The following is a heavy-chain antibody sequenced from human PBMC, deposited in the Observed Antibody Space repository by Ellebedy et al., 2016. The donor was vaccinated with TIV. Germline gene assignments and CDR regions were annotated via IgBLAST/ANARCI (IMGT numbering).Heavy chain of an antibody. J-gene: IGHJ4*02. CDR1: GSTFTNYY. CDR2: VSPGGGAT. D-gene: IGHD2-8*02. Sequence: AASVKVSCKASGSTFTNYYIHWVRQAPGQGLEWMGIVSPGGGATSYAQKFQGRVTMTRDTSTRKVYMELSSLTSEDTAVYYCARDDNISVEYYFDYWGQGTLVTVSS. CDR3: ARDDNISVEYYFDY. V-gene: IGHV1-46*01.